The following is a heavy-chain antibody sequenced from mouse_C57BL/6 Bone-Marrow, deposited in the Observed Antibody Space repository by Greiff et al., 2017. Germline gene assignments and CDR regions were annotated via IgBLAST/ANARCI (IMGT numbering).Heavy chain of an antibody. CDR2: INPYNGGT. D-gene: IGHD2-5*01. CDR1: GYTFTDYY. J-gene: IGHJ2*01. CDR3: ARSNPYYFDY. Sequence: EVQLQQSGPVLVKPGASVKMSCKASGYTFTDYYMNWVKQSHGKSLEWIGVINPYNGGTSYNQKFKGKATLTVDKSSSTAYMELNSLTSEDSAVYYCARSNPYYFDYWGQGTTLTVSS. V-gene: IGHV1-19*01.